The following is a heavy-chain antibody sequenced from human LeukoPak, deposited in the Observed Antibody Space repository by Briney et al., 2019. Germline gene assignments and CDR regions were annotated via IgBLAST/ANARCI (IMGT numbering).Heavy chain of an antibody. Sequence: SETLSLTCAVYGGSFSGYYWSWIRQPPGKGLEWIGEINHSGSTNYNPSLKSRVTMSVDTSKNQFSLKLSSVTAADTAVYYCARGYDILTGYQYFDYWGQGTLVTVSS. CDR3: ARGYDILTGYQYFDY. CDR2: INHSGST. V-gene: IGHV4-34*01. J-gene: IGHJ4*02. D-gene: IGHD3-9*01. CDR1: GGSFSGYY.